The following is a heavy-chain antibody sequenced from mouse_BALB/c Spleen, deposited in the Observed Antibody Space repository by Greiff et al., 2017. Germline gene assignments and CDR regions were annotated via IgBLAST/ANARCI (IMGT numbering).Heavy chain of an antibody. D-gene: IGHD1-1*01. CDR3: ARSHYYGNAMDY. V-gene: IGHV1-80*01. CDR2: IYPGDGDT. J-gene: IGHJ4*01. Sequence: QVQLQQSGAELVRPGSSVKISCKASGYAFSSYWMNWVKQRPGQGLEWIGQIYPGDGDTNYNGKFKGKATLTADKSSSTAYMQLSSLTSEDSAVYFCARSHYYGNAMDYWGQGTSVTVSS. CDR1: GYAFSSYW.